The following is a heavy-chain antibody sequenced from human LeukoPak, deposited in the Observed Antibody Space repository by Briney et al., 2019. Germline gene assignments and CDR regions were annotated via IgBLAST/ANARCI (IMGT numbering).Heavy chain of an antibody. CDR3: ARDIHYYDSSGYRDAFDI. Sequence: ASVKVSCKASGGTFSSYAITWVRQAPGQGLEWMGRVSPYNGNTYYSQRFQDRVTITKDTSTGTAYMDLRNLRTDDTAVYYCARDIHYYDSSGYRDAFDIWGQGTMVTVSS. J-gene: IGHJ3*02. V-gene: IGHV1-18*01. D-gene: IGHD3-22*01. CDR2: VSPYNGNT. CDR1: GGTFSSYA.